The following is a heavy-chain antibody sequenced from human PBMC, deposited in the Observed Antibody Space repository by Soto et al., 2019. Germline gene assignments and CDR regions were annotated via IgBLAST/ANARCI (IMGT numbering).Heavy chain of an antibody. CDR3: GKERRGSGWSVCNY. J-gene: IGHJ4*02. CDR1: GFTFRDYA. Sequence: VQLLESGGGLVQPGGSLRLSCAASGFTFRDYAMNWVRQAPGKGLEWVSVISGSGDSARYADSVKGRFTISRDNSRDTLYLQMNSLRVDETAVYYCGKERRGSGWSVCNYWGQGDLVTVSS. CDR2: ISGSGDSA. V-gene: IGHV3-23*01. D-gene: IGHD6-19*01.